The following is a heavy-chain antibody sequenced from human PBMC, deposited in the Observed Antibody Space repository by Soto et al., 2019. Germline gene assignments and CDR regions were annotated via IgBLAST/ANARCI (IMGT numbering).Heavy chain of an antibody. CDR3: TTTRPGTNVFDN. CDR2: IRSKTDGGTT. Sequence: GSLRLSCAASGITFSNAWMNWVRQAPGKGLEYIGRIRSKTDGGTTEYAAPVEGRFTISRDDSKNTLYLQMGGLKTEDTAVYYCTTTRPGTNVFDNWCQGTLVTVSS. V-gene: IGHV3-15*01. D-gene: IGHD6-13*01. J-gene: IGHJ3*02. CDR1: GITFSNAW.